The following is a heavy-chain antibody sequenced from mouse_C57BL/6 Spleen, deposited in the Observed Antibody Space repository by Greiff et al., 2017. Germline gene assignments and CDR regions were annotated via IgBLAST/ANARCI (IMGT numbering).Heavy chain of an antibody. J-gene: IGHJ2*01. CDR2: INPNNGGT. V-gene: IGHV1-26*01. D-gene: IGHD3-1*01. CDR1: GYTFTDYY. CDR3: ARGLPYFDY. Sequence: EVQLQQSGPELVKPGASVKISCKASGYTFTDYYMNWVKQSHGKSLEWIGDINPNNGGTSYNQKFKGKATLTVDKSSSTAYMELRSLTSEDSAVYYCARGLPYFDYWGPGTTLTVSS.